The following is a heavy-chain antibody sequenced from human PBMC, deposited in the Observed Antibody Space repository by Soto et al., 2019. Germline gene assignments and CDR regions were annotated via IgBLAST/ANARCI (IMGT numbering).Heavy chain of an antibody. CDR2: IYPGDSDT. CDR3: ARVLGTGTTTSADYYYGMDV. D-gene: IGHD4-17*01. Sequence: CMGSGYSCTSYWVGWVRQMPGKGLEWMGIIYPGDSDTRYSPSFQGQVTISADKSISTAYLQWSSLKASDTAMYYCARVLGTGTTTSADYYYGMDVWGQGTTVTVS. J-gene: IGHJ6*02. V-gene: IGHV5-51*01. CDR1: GYSCTSYW.